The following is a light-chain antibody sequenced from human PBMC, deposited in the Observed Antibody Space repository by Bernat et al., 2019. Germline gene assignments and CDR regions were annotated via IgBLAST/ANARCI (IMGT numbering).Light chain of an antibody. Sequence: EPPSASGSPGQSITISCTGTSSDVGAYNYVSWYQQHPGKAPKLMISEVSKRPSGVPDRFSGSKSGNTASLTVSGRQAEDEADYYCSSYAGTNNLVFGGGTKLTVL. CDR3: SSYAGTNNLV. J-gene: IGLJ3*02. CDR2: EVS. V-gene: IGLV2-8*01. CDR1: SSDVGAYNY.